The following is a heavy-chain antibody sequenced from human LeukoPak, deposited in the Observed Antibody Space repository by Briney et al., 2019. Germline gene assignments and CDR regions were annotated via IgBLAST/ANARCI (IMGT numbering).Heavy chain of an antibody. CDR3: ARYYIEGRCFDY. D-gene: IGHD3-10*01. Sequence: ASVKVSCKASGYTFTSYYMHWVRQAPGQGLEWMGIINPSGGSTSYAQKFQGRVTMTRDTSTSTAYMELRSLRSDDTAVYYCARYYIEGRCFDYWGQGTLVTVSS. CDR1: GYTFTSYY. J-gene: IGHJ4*02. CDR2: INPSGGST. V-gene: IGHV1-46*01.